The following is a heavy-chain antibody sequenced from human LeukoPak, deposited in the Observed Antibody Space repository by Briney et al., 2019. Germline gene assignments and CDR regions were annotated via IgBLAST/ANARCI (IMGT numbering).Heavy chain of an antibody. J-gene: IGHJ5*02. CDR3: ARARPHYDSSGYYSPGGTEFDP. Sequence: KPGGSLRLSCAASGFTFSNAWMSWVRQAPGKGLEWVGRIKSKTDGGTTDYAAPVKGRFTISRDNAKNTLYLQMNSLRAEDTAVYYCARARPHYDSSGYYSPGGTEFDPWGQGTLVTVSS. CDR2: IKSKTDGGTT. V-gene: IGHV3-15*05. D-gene: IGHD3-22*01. CDR1: GFTFSNAW.